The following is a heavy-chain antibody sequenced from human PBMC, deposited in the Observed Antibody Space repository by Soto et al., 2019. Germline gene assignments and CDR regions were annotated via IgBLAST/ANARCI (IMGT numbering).Heavy chain of an antibody. D-gene: IGHD1-26*01. Sequence: PGESLKISCKGSGYSFTSYWISWVRQMPGKGLEWMGRIDPSDSYTNYSPSFQGHVTISADKSISTAYLQWSSLKASDTAMYYCARPQGSVGAATHYYGMDVWGQGTTVTVSS. CDR2: IDPSDSYT. V-gene: IGHV5-10-1*01. CDR1: GYSFTSYW. CDR3: ARPQGSVGAATHYYGMDV. J-gene: IGHJ6*02.